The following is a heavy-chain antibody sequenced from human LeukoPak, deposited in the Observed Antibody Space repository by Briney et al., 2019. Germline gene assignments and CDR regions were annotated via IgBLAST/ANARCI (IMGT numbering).Heavy chain of an antibody. CDR1: GFTFSTYS. V-gene: IGHV3-23*01. CDR2: ITSDYTT. Sequence: GGSLRLSCAASGFTFSTYSMNWVRQAPGKGLECVSAITSDYTTYYADSVKGRFTISRDNSKNTLYLQMNSLRAEDTAVYYCAKVRNTMVPKDYYFDYWGQGTLVTVSS. CDR3: AKVRNTMVPKDYYFDY. J-gene: IGHJ4*02. D-gene: IGHD3-10*01.